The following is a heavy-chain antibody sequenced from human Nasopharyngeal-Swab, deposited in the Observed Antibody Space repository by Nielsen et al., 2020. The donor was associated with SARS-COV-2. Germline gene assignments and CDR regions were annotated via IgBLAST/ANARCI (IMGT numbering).Heavy chain of an antibody. J-gene: IGHJ4*02. D-gene: IGHD6-19*01. CDR1: GFTFSSYA. CDR2: MSGSGGST. V-gene: IGHV3-23*01. Sequence: GESLKLSCAASGFTFSSYAMRWIRKAPGKGLEWVSAMSGSGGSTYYADSVKGRFTISRDNSKNTLYLQMNSLRAEDTAVYYCAKRESSGWTGPYFDYWGQGTLVTFSS. CDR3: AKRESSGWTGPYFDY.